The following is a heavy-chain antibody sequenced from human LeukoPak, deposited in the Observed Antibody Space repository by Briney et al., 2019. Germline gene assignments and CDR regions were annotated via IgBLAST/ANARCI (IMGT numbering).Heavy chain of an antibody. Sequence: SETLSLTCTVSGGSISSYYWSWIRQPPGKGLEWIGYIYYSGSTNYNPSLKSRVTISVDTSKNQFSLKLSSVTAADTAVYYCARAIVGAPRAFDYWGQGTLVTVSS. CDR2: IYYSGST. D-gene: IGHD1-26*01. CDR1: GGSISSYY. J-gene: IGHJ4*02. CDR3: ARAIVGAPRAFDY. V-gene: IGHV4-59*08.